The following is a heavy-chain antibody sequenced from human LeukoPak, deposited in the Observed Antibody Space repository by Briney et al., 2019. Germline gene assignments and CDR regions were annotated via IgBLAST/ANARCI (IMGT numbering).Heavy chain of an antibody. Sequence: GGSLRLSCAASGFTFSDYYMSWIRQAPGKGLEWVSYISSSGSTIYYADSVKGRFTISRDNAKNSLYLQMNSLRAEDTAVYYCAGGERYYGSGSYYGVAFDIWGQGTMVTVSS. D-gene: IGHD3-10*01. CDR1: GFTFSDYY. J-gene: IGHJ3*02. CDR2: ISSSGSTI. CDR3: AGGERYYGSGSYYGVAFDI. V-gene: IGHV3-11*01.